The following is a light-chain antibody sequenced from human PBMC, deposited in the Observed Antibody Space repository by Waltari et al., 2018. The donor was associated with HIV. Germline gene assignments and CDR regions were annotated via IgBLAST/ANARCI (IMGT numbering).Light chain of an antibody. CDR3: AAWDDSLNGLWV. CDR1: SSNFGSNT. J-gene: IGLJ3*02. Sequence: QSVLTQPPSASGTPGQRVTISCSGSSSNFGSNTVNWYQQLPGTAPKLLIYSNIQRPSGGPDRFSGSKSGTSASLAIIGLQSDDEADYYCAAWDDSLNGLWVFGGGTKLTVL. CDR2: SNI. V-gene: IGLV1-44*01.